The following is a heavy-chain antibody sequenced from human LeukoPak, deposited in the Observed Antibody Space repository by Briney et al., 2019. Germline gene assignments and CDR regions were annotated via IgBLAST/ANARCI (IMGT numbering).Heavy chain of an antibody. Sequence: ASVKVSCKASGYTFTSYDINWVRQATGQGLEWMGWMNPNSGGTNYAQKFQGRVTMTRDTSISTAYMELSRLRSDDTAVYYCARDGRYDFWSGHLDWGQGTLVTVSS. V-gene: IGHV1-2*02. J-gene: IGHJ4*02. D-gene: IGHD3-3*01. CDR3: ARDGRYDFWSGHLD. CDR1: GYTFTSYD. CDR2: MNPNSGGT.